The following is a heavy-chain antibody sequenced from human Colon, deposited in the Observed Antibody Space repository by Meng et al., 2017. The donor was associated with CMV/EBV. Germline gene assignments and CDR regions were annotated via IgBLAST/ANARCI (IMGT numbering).Heavy chain of an antibody. CDR1: GGSISSSTYY. D-gene: IGHD4-17*01. Sequence: QLQLQASGPGLVKPSETLSLTCTVSGGSISSSTYYWGWICQTPGKGLEWIGNIYYSGYTYYNPSLKSRLTISVDTSKNQFSLKLTSVTAADTAVYYCATDYGDYYFDRWGQGTLVTVSS. CDR2: IYYSGYT. J-gene: IGHJ4*02. V-gene: IGHV4-39*07. CDR3: ATDYGDYYFDR.